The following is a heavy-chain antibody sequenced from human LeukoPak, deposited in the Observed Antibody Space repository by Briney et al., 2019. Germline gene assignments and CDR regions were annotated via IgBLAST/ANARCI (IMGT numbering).Heavy chain of an antibody. Sequence: PGGSLRLSCAASGFTFNLHWMHWVRQAPGKGLVWVSCMNSDGSDTKYADSVKGRFTISRDNTKNTLYLEMNSLRAEDTAVYYCARGGGYSYEAVSSWGQGTLVTVSS. CDR3: ARGGGYSYEAVSS. J-gene: IGHJ4*02. CDR2: MNSDGSDT. V-gene: IGHV3-74*01. CDR1: GFTFNLHW. D-gene: IGHD5-18*01.